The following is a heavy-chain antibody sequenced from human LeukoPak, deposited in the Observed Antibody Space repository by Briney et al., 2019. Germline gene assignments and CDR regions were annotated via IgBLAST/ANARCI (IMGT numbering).Heavy chain of an antibody. CDR2: ISYSGST. CDR3: ARVAARYVGMDV. Sequence: SETLSLTCTVSGGSITNYFWSWIRQPPGKGLEWIGYISYSGSTNYTPSLKSRVTISVDTSKKQVSLNLSSVTAADTAVYYCARVAARYVGMDVWGQGTTVTVSS. V-gene: IGHV4-59*01. J-gene: IGHJ6*02. D-gene: IGHD6-6*01. CDR1: GGSITNYF.